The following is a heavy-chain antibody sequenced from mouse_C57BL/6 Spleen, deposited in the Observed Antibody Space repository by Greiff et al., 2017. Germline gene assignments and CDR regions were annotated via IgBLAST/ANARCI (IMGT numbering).Heavy chain of an antibody. Sequence: VQLQQSGPELVKPGASVKIPCKASGYTFTDYNMDWVKQSHGKSLEWIGDINPNNGGTIYNQKFKGKATLTVDKSSSTAYMELRSLTSEDTAVYYCARRYYGSSYGFDYWGQGTTLTVSS. CDR3: ARRYYGSSYGFDY. CDR1: GYTFTDYN. D-gene: IGHD1-1*01. V-gene: IGHV1-18*01. J-gene: IGHJ2*01. CDR2: INPNNGGT.